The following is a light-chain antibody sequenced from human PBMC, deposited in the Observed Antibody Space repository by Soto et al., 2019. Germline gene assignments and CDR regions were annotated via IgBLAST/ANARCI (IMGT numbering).Light chain of an antibody. Sequence: QSVMTQPPSVSAAPGQRVTISCSGSSSNIGGNSVSWYQQLPGTAPKLLIYSNHQRPSGVPDRFSGSRSGTSASLAISGLQSEDEADYYCAAWDDSLNGYVVFGGGTKVTVL. CDR1: SSNIGGNS. J-gene: IGLJ2*01. CDR2: SNH. V-gene: IGLV1-44*01. CDR3: AAWDDSLNGYVV.